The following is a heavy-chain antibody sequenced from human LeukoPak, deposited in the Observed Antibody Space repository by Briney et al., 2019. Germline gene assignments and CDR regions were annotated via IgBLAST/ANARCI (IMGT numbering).Heavy chain of an antibody. J-gene: IGHJ4*02. CDR3: ATGIGTLWSGYYHDY. D-gene: IGHD3-3*01. Sequence: SVKVSCKASGGTFSSYAISWVRQAPGQGLEWMGRIIPVLGVANYAQKFQGSVTISADKSTSTACMEVSSLRSEDTAVYYCATGIGTLWSGYYHDYWGQGTLVTVSS. V-gene: IGHV1-69*04. CDR1: GGTFSSYA. CDR2: IIPVLGVA.